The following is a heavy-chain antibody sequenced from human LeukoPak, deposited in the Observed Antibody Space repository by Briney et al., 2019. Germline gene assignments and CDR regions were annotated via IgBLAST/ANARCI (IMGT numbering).Heavy chain of an antibody. CDR3: AKDHYYGSGSYYKPPVLDY. CDR2: ISGSSSFT. J-gene: IGHJ4*02. CDR1: GFTFSDYY. D-gene: IGHD3-10*01. V-gene: IGHV3-11*06. Sequence: GGSLRLSCAASGFTFSDYYMSWIRQAPGKGLEWVSYISGSSSFTKYADSVKGRFTISRDNAKNSLYLQMSSLRAEDTAVYYCAKDHYYGSGSYYKPPVLDYWGQGTLVTVSS.